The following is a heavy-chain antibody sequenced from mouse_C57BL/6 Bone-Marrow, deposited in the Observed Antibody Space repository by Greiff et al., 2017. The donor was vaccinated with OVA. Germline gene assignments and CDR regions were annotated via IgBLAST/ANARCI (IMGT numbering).Heavy chain of an antibody. V-gene: IGHV7-1*01. J-gene: IGHJ1*03. CDR3: ARDARDYRNPNWYFDV. Sequence: EVNLVESGGGLVQSGRSLRLSCATSGFTFSDFYMEWVRQAPGKGLEWIAASRNKANDYTTEYSASVKGRFIVSRDTSQSILYLQMNALRAEDTAIYYWARDARDYRNPNWYFDVWGTGTTVTVSS. CDR2: SRNKANDYTT. CDR1: GFTFSDFY. D-gene: IGHD2-5*01.